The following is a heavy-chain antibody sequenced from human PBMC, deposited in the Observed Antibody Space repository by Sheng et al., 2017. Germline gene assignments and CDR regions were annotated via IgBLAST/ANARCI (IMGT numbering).Heavy chain of an antibody. J-gene: IGHJ3*02. CDR1: GGSFSGYY. D-gene: IGHD2-15*01. CDR3: ASLKGHVGAFDI. Sequence: QVQLQQWGAGLLKPSETLSLTCAVYGGSFSGYYWSWIRQPPGKGLEWIGEINHSGSTNYNPSLKSRVTISVDTSKNQFSLKPSSVTAADTAVYYCASLKGHVGAFDIWAKGQWSPSLQ. V-gene: IGHV4-34*01. CDR2: INHSGST.